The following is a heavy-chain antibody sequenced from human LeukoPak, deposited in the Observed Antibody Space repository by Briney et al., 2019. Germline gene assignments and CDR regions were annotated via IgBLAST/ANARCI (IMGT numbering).Heavy chain of an antibody. J-gene: IGHJ3*02. CDR1: GFTFSNYG. Sequence: GRSLRLSCAASGFTFSNYGMHWARQAPGKGLEWVGVIWYDGSNVKYPDSVKGRFTISRDNSKNMMYLQMNSLRAEDTAVYYCTRDYSSSSGRAFDIWGQGTMVTVSS. V-gene: IGHV3-33*01. CDR2: IWYDGSNV. D-gene: IGHD6-6*01. CDR3: TRDYSSSSGRAFDI.